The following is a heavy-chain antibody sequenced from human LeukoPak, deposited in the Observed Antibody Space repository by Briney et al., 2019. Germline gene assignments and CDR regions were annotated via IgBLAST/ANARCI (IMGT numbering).Heavy chain of an antibody. D-gene: IGHD6-13*01. CDR2: ISYDGSNK. J-gene: IGHJ4*02. Sequence: RGGSLRLSCAASGFTFSSYAMHWVRQAPGKGLEWVAVISYDGSNKYYADSVKGRFTISRDNSKNTLYLQMNSLRAEDTAVYYCARDLADSSSWFDYWGQGTLVTVSS. CDR3: ARDLADSSSWFDY. CDR1: GFTFSSYA. V-gene: IGHV3-30-3*01.